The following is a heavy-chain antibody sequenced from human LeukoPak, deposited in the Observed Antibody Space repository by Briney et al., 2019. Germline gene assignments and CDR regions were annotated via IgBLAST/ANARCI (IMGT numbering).Heavy chain of an antibody. CDR3: ARDYTMTHAFDI. J-gene: IGHJ3*02. D-gene: IGHD3-22*01. V-gene: IGHV4-59*01. CDR2: IYSTGST. Sequence: SETLSLTCTVSGGSMSDYYWSWIRQPPGKGLEWIGYIYSTGSTNYNPSLKSRVTISVDASKNQFFLKLSSVTAADTALYYCARDYTMTHAFDIWGQGTLVTVSS. CDR1: GGSMSDYY.